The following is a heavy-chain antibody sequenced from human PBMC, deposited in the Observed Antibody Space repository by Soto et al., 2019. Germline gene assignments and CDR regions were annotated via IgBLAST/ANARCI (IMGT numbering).Heavy chain of an antibody. V-gene: IGHV3-11*01. D-gene: IGHD2-2*01. J-gene: IGHJ5*02. CDR2: ISSSGTTI. Sequence: PGGSLRLSCAASGFTFSDYYMSWIRQAPGKGLEWVSYISSSGTTIYYADSVKGRFTISRDNAKNSLYLQMNSLRAEDTAVYYCARDQVPAALLGWFDPRGQGTLVTVSS. CDR3: ARDQVPAALLGWFDP. CDR1: GFTFSDYY.